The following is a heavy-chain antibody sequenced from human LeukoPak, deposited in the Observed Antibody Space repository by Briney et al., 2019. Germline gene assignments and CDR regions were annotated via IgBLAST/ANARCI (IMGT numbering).Heavy chain of an antibody. D-gene: IGHD3-9*01. V-gene: IGHV4-59*01. Sequence: PSETLSLTCTASGGSISSYYWSWIRQPPGKGLEWVGYIYHSGSTNYNPYLKSRVTISVEKTKKQSPLKLSSVPAAATPVYYCARTAQYCDILTGYFAYYFDYWGQGTLVTVSS. CDR2: IYHSGST. CDR1: GGSISSYY. CDR3: ARTAQYCDILTGYFAYYFDY. J-gene: IGHJ4*02.